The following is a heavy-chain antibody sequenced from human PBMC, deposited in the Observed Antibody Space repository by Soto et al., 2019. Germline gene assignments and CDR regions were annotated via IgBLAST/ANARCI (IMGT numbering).Heavy chain of an antibody. J-gene: IGHJ4*02. Sequence: EVQLVESGGGLVQPGGSLRLSCAASGFTFSSSWMHWVRQAPGKGLVWISRISSDESSTNYADSVKGRFTISRDNAKNTLYLQMNSLRAEDTAVYYCARPVVYSGYDRVFFDYWGQGTLITVSS. CDR1: GFTFSSSW. CDR3: ARPVVYSGYDRVFFDY. V-gene: IGHV3-74*01. CDR2: ISSDESST. D-gene: IGHD5-12*01.